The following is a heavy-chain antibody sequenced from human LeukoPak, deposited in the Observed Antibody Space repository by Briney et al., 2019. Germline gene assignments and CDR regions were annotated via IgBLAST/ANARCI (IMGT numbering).Heavy chain of an antibody. J-gene: IGHJ5*02. CDR2: MNPNSGNT. V-gene: IGHV1-8*01. D-gene: IGHD3-16*01. Sequence: ASVKVSCKASGYTFTSYDINWVRQATGQGLEWMGWMNPNSGNTGYAQKFQGRVTMTRNTSISTAYMELSSLRSEDTAVYYCARGPSYVVTFGGVINWFDRWGQGTLVTVSS. CDR1: GYTFTSYD. CDR3: ARGPSYVVTFGGVINWFDR.